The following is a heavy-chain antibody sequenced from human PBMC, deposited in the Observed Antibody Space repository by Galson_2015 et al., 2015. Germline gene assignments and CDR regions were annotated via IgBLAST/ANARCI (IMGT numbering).Heavy chain of an antibody. V-gene: IGHV3-33*01. CDR2: IWYDGSNK. J-gene: IGHJ5*02. D-gene: IGHD1-26*01. CDR3: ARAGSPFGTYSGWFDP. CDR1: GFTFSNYG. Sequence: SLRLSCAASGFTFSNYGMHWVRQAPGKGLEWVAVIWYDGSNKYYADSVKGRFTISRDNSKNTLYLQMNSLRAEDTAVYYCARAGSPFGTYSGWFDPWGQGTLVTVSS.